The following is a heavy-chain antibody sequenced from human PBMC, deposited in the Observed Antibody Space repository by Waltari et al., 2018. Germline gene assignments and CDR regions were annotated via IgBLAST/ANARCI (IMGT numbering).Heavy chain of an antibody. Sequence: QVQLVESGGGLVKPGGSLRLSCAASGFTFSDYYMSWIRQAPGKGLEWIGSIYYSGSTYYNPSLKSRVTISVDTSKNQFSLKLSSVTAADTAVYYCARDSDYWGQGTLVTVSS. J-gene: IGHJ4*02. CDR2: IYYSGST. CDR3: ARDSDY. V-gene: IGHV4-38-2*02. CDR1: GFTFSDYY.